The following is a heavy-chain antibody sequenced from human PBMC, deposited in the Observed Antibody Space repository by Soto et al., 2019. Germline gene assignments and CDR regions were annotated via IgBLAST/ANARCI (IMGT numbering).Heavy chain of an antibody. CDR1: GDSFSSKSAT. CDR2: TYYRSKCST. V-gene: IGHV6-1*01. J-gene: IGHJ4*02. D-gene: IGHD1-26*01. CDR3: ARALAGSYDY. Sequence: SQALSLTCAISGDSFSSKSATWNGIRQSPSRGLEWLGRTYYRSKCSTDYAVSVKGRITVSPDTSKNQFSLQLNSVTPEDTAVYYCARALAGSYDYWGQGTLVTVSS.